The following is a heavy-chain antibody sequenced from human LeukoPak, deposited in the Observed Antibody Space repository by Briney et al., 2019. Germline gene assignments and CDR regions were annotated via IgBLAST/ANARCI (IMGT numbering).Heavy chain of an antibody. V-gene: IGHV3-7*01. D-gene: IGHD3-3*01. Sequence: GGSLRLSCAASGFTFSSYWMSWVRQAPGKGLEWVSNIKQDGSEKYYVVSVKGRFTFSRDNAKNSLYLQMNSLRAEDTAVYYCARWSGFYGAHFDYWGQGTLVTVSS. CDR1: GFTFSSYW. CDR2: IKQDGSEK. CDR3: ARWSGFYGAHFDY. J-gene: IGHJ4*02.